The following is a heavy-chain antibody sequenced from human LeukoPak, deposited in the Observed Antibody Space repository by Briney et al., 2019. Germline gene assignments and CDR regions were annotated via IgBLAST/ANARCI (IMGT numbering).Heavy chain of an antibody. J-gene: IGHJ3*02. CDR2: IYYSGST. CDR3: ASPSTIGYSSAWYVLADAFDI. D-gene: IGHD6-19*01. Sequence: SQTLSLTCTVSGGSISSGGYYWSWIRQHPGKGLEWIGYIYYSGSTYYNPSLKSRVTISVDTSKNQFSLKLSSVTAADTAVYYCASPSTIGYSSAWYVLADAFDIWGQGTMVTVSS. V-gene: IGHV4-31*03. CDR1: GGSISSGGYY.